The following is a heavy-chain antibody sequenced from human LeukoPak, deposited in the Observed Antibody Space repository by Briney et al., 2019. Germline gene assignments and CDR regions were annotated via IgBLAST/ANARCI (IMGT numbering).Heavy chain of an antibody. J-gene: IGHJ5*02. V-gene: IGHV3-23*01. Sequence: PGGSLRLSCAASGFTFDDYAMHWVRQAPGKGLEWVSGISGSGGSTYYADSVKGRFTVSRDNSKNTLYLQMNSLRAEDTAVYYCAKGVSGSYPEDWFDPWGQGTLVTVSS. CDR1: GFTFDDYA. CDR2: ISGSGGST. CDR3: AKGVSGSYPEDWFDP. D-gene: IGHD1-26*01.